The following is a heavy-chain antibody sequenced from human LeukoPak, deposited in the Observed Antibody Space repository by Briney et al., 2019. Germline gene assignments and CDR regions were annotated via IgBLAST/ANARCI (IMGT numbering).Heavy chain of an antibody. V-gene: IGHV1-2*02. CDR2: INPNRGGT. Sequence: GASVKVSCKASGYTFTGYYMHWVRQAPGQGLEWMGWINPNRGGTNYAQKFQGRVTMTRDTSISTAYMELSSLTSDDTAVYYCAKDENTHFDYWGQGIRVTVSS. CDR1: GYTFTGYY. D-gene: IGHD2-15*01. J-gene: IGHJ4*02. CDR3: AKDENTHFDY.